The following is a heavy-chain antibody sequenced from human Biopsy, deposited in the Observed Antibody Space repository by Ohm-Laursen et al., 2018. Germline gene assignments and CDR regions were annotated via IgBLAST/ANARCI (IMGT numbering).Heavy chain of an antibody. CDR2: IFYSGIT. CDR1: GGSVSSNVAY. CDR3: ARHPTGFWFDP. J-gene: IGHJ5*02. Sequence: SDTLSLTCSVSGGSVSSNVAYWAWIRQPPGKGLESIGSIFYSGITNSNPSLQSRVTMSVDTSKNQFSLNLTSVTAADTAVYYCARHPTGFWFDPWGQGTLVIVSS. V-gene: IGHV4-39*01.